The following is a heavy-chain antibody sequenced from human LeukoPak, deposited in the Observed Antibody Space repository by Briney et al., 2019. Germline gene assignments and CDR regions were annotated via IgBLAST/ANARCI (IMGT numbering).Heavy chain of an antibody. CDR3: AKDRLYSGSSELDS. CDR2: ISGSGGST. D-gene: IGHD1-26*01. V-gene: IGHV3-23*01. J-gene: IGHJ4*02. CDR1: GFTFSAYA. Sequence: GGSLRLSCAASGFTFSAYAMSWVRQAPGKGLEWVSSISGSGGSTYYADSVKGWFTISRDNSKNTVYLQMNSLRAEDTAVYYCAKDRLYSGSSELDSWGQGTLVTVSS.